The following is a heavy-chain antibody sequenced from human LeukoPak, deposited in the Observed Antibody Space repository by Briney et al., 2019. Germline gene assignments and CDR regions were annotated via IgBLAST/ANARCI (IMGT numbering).Heavy chain of an antibody. CDR1: GYTFTSYY. D-gene: IGHD4-17*01. J-gene: IGHJ4*02. V-gene: IGHV1-46*01. CDR2: INPSGGST. Sequence: RASVKVSCKASGYTFTSYYMHWVRQAPGQGLEWMGIINPSGGSTSYAQKFQGRVTMTRDMSTSTVYMELSSLRSEDTAVYYCATSISVDYDFNHWGQGTLVTVSS. CDR3: ATSISVDYDFNH.